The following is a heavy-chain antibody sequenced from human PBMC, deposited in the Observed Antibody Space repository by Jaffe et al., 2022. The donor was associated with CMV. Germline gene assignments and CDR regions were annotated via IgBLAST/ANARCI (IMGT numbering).Heavy chain of an antibody. CDR1: GYTFTGYY. D-gene: IGHD6-13*01. Sequence: QVQLVQSGAEVKKPGASVKVSCKASGYTFTGYYMHWVRQAPGQGLEWMGWINPNSGGTNYAQKFQGWVTMTRDTSISTAYMELSRLRSDDTAVYYCARGGGIAAPTALNNWFDPWGQGTLVTVSS. V-gene: IGHV1-2*04. J-gene: IGHJ5*02. CDR2: INPNSGGT. CDR3: ARGGGIAAPTALNNWFDP.